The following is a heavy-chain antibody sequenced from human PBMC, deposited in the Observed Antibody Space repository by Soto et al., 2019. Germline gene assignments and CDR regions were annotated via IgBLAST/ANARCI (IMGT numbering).Heavy chain of an antibody. CDR3: AQGVELDV. D-gene: IGHD1-26*01. V-gene: IGHV3-23*01. Sequence: EVLLLESGGGLVQPGGSLRLSCEASGFSFSSFAMNWVRQAPGKGLEWVSAIGDRGASTYYADSVKGRFTIARDNSRNTLYLQLNSLRAEDTAGYYCAQGVELDVWGNGTTVTVSS. CDR1: GFSFSSFA. J-gene: IGHJ6*04. CDR2: IGDRGAST.